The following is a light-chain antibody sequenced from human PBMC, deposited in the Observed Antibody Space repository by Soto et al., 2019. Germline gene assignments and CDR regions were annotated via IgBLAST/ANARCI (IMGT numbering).Light chain of an antibody. V-gene: IGKV3-11*01. J-gene: IGKJ5*01. Sequence: EIVLTQSPATLSLSPGLRSTLPCMANQSVSRYLAWYQQKPGQAPRLLIYDASTRATGIPARFSGSGSGTDFTLTITRLEPEDFAVFYCQQYGSSEIIFCQGTRLEIK. CDR3: QQYGSSEII. CDR2: DAS. CDR1: QSVSRY.